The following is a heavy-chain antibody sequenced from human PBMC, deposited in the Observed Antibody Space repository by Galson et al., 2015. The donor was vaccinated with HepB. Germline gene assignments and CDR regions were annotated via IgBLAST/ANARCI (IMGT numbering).Heavy chain of an antibody. CDR2: ISGSGGST. CDR3: AKVSPNYDSSGYYRDRDY. V-gene: IGHV3-23*01. D-gene: IGHD3-22*01. J-gene: IGHJ4*02. CDR1: GFTFSSYA. Sequence: SLRLSCAASGFTFSSYAMSWVRQAPGKGLEWVSAISGSGGSTYYADSVKGRFTISRDNSKNTLYLQMNSLRAEDTAVYYCAKVSPNYDSSGYYRDRDYWGQGTLVTVSS.